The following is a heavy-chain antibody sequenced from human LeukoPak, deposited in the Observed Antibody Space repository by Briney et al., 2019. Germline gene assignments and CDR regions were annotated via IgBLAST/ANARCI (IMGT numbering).Heavy chain of an antibody. CDR2: MNPNSGNT. CDR3: ARERSNPMVRAPMGYYGMDV. CDR1: GYTFTSYD. D-gene: IGHD3-10*01. J-gene: IGHJ6*02. V-gene: IGHV1-8*01. Sequence: ASVKVSCKASGYTFTSYDINWVRQVTGQGLEWMGWMNPNSGNTGHAQKFQGRVTMTRNTSISTAYMELSSLRSEDTAVYYCARERSNPMVRAPMGYYGMDVWGQGTTVTVSS.